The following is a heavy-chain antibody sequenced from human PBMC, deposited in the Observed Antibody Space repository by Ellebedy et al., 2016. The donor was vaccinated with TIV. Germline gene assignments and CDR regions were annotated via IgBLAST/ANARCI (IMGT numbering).Heavy chain of an antibody. CDR3: ARNLCSSTICPFDY. CDR1: GGSFSGYY. J-gene: IGHJ4*02. CDR2: INHSGST. V-gene: IGHV4-34*01. D-gene: IGHD2-2*01. Sequence: SETLSLTCAVYGGSFSGYYWSWIRQPPGKGLEWIGEINHSGSTNYNPSLKSRVTISVDTSKNQFSLKLSSVTAADTAVYYCARNLCSSTICPFDYWGQGTLVTVSS.